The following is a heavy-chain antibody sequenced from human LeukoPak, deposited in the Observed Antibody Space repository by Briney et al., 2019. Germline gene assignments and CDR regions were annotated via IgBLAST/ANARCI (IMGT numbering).Heavy chain of an antibody. D-gene: IGHD6-13*01. CDR1: GFTFSSYG. Sequence: GGSLRLSCAASGFTFSSYGMHWVRQAPGKGLEWVAVIWYDGSNKYYAGSVKGRFTISRDNSKNTLYLQMNSLRAEDTAVYYCAKDSAEVIAAAGTSLYYYGMDVWGQGTTVTVSS. CDR2: IWYDGSNK. J-gene: IGHJ6*02. V-gene: IGHV3-33*06. CDR3: AKDSAEVIAAAGTSLYYYGMDV.